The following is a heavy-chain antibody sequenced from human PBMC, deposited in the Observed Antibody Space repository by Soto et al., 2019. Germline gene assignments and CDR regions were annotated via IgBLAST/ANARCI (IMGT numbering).Heavy chain of an antibody. J-gene: IGHJ4*02. CDR2: TSNSGST. Sequence: QVQLQESGTGLVKPSQTLSLTCTVSGGSITSSGYYWSWIRQHPGEGLEWIGFTSNSGSTSYNPSLKSRVTIAGDTSSNQFSLNLKSVTAADTAVYYCARGGGSTKVEYWGQGTLVTVSP. CDR3: ARGGGSTKVEY. CDR1: GGSITSSGYY. V-gene: IGHV4-31*03. D-gene: IGHD3-10*01.